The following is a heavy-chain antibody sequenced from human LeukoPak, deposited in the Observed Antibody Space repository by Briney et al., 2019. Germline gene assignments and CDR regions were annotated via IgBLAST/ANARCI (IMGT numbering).Heavy chain of an antibody. CDR1: GGSISSYY. J-gene: IGHJ6*02. V-gene: IGHV4-59*01. CDR2: IYYSGST. CDR3: ARWGVLQERRPGYYYGMDV. D-gene: IGHD1-1*01. Sequence: SETLSLTCTVSGGSISSYYWSWVRQPPGKGLEWIGYIYYSGSTNYNPSLKSRVTISVDTSKNQFSLKLSSVTAADTAVYYCARWGVLQERRPGYYYGMDVWGQGTTVTVSS.